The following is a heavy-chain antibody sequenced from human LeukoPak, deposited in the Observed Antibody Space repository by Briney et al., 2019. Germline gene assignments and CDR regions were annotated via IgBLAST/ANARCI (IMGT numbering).Heavy chain of an antibody. J-gene: IGHJ4*02. CDR3: ARGGSGYYQVDY. Sequence: PGGSLRLSCAASGFTFSSYEMNWVRQAPGKGLEWVSYISGTASKIYYADSVKGRFTISRDNAQNSLFLQMSSLRAGDTAVYYCARGGSGYYQVDYWGQGTLVTVSS. D-gene: IGHD3-22*01. V-gene: IGHV3-48*03. CDR2: ISGTASKI. CDR1: GFTFSSYE.